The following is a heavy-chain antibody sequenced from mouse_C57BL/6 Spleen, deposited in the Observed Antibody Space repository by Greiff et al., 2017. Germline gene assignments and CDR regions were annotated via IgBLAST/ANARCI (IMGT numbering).Heavy chain of an antibody. V-gene: IGHV1-54*01. CDR3: ARSATVVAPVYYYAMDY. D-gene: IGHD1-1*01. J-gene: IGHJ4*01. Sequence: VQLQESGAELVRPGTSVKVSCKASGYAFTNSLIEWVKQRPGQGLEWIGVINPGSGGTNYNEKFKGKATLTADKSSSTAYMQLSSLTSEDSAVYFCARSATVVAPVYYYAMDYWGQGTSVTVSS. CDR1: GYAFTNSL. CDR2: INPGSGGT.